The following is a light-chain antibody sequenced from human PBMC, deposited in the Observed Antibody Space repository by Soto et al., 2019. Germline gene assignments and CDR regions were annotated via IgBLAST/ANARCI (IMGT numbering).Light chain of an antibody. V-gene: IGLV6-57*03. CDR3: QSYDSSIYVV. CDR2: EDN. CDR1: SGSIASNY. J-gene: IGLJ2*01. Sequence: NFMLTQPHSVSESPGKTVTISFTRSSGSIASNYVQWYQQRPGSAPTTVIYEDNQRPSGVPDRFSGSIDSSSNSASLTISGLKTEDEADDYCQSYDSSIYVVFGGGTKLTVL.